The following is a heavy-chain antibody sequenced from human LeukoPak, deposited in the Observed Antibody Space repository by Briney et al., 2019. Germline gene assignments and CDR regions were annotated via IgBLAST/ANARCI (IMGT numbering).Heavy chain of an antibody. V-gene: IGHV4-34*01. D-gene: IGHD1-14*01. CDR1: GGSISGYY. CDR2: INHSGST. CDR3: AREPGYNWNHPYYFDY. Sequence: PSETLSLTCTVSGGSISGYYWSWIRQPPGKGLEWSGEINHSGSTNYNPSLKSRVTISVDTSKNQFSLKLSSVTAADTAVYYCAREPGYNWNHPYYFDYWGQGTLVTVSS. J-gene: IGHJ4*02.